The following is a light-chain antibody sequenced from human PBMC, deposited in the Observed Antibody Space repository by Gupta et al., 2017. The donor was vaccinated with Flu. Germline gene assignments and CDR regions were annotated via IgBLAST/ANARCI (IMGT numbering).Light chain of an antibody. J-gene: IGKJ2*01. V-gene: IGKV1-39*01. CDR1: KKRSNN. CDR3: QQSYSSLSHT. CDR2: GAA. Sequence: SSLSAAVGDRVTITCRARKKRSNNLKWYQHKPGKAAKHPMYGAASFRSGVPSRFSSGGSGTDFTLTISSLQPEDFATYYCQQSYSSLSHTFGQGTKLEIK.